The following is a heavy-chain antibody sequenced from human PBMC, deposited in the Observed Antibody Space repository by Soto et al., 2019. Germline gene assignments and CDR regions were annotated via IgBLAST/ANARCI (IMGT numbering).Heavy chain of an antibody. J-gene: IGHJ5*02. V-gene: IGHV3-7*03. CDR3: AGDGVGIVVYNGWLDP. CDR1: GFSFSSYW. D-gene: IGHD3-10*01. Sequence: GGSLRLSCAASGFSFSSYWMTWVRQAPGKGLEWVANIKQDGREKYYVASVKGRFTISRDNGKNLLYLQMDSLTADDTAVYYCAGDGVGIVVYNGWLDPWGQGPLVTVSS. CDR2: IKQDGREK.